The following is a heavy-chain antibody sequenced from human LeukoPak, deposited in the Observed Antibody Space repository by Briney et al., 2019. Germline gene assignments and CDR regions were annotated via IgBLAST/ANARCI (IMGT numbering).Heavy chain of an antibody. D-gene: IGHD3-3*01. J-gene: IGHJ4*02. Sequence: ESGPALVEPAQTLTLTCTFSGFSLSTSGMCVSWIRQPPGKALEWLARIDWDDDKYYSTSLKTRLTISKDTSKNQVVLTMTNMDPVDTATYYCARMKAGITIFGVVTQYYFDYWGQGTLVTVSS. V-gene: IGHV2-70*11. CDR3: ARMKAGITIFGVVTQYYFDY. CDR2: IDWDDDK. CDR1: GFSLSTSGMC.